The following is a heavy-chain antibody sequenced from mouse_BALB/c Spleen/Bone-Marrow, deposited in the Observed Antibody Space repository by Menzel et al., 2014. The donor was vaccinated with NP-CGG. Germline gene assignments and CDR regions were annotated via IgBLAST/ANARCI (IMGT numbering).Heavy chain of an antibody. J-gene: IGHJ1*01. Sequence: VKLQESGGGLVQPGGSLRLSCAASGFTFTDYYISWVRQPPGKALEWLGFIRNKVKGYTTDYSASVKGRFTISRDNSQSISYLQMNTLRAEDSATYYCARDENVGIYWYFDVWGAGTTVTVSS. CDR2: IRNKVKGYTT. CDR1: GFTFTDYY. V-gene: IGHV7-3*02. CDR3: ARDENVGIYWYFDV.